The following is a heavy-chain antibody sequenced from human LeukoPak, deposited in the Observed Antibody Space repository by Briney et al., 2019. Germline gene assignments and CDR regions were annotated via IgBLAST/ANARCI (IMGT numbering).Heavy chain of an antibody. D-gene: IGHD6-19*01. V-gene: IGHV3-11*01. CDR2: ISSSGSAI. CDR1: GFTISDHY. J-gene: IGHJ4*02. CDR3: VRELAVAMVD. Sequence: GGSLRLSCATSGFTISDHYMSWIRQAPGKGLEWLSYISSSGSAIYYADSVKGRFTISRDNAKNSLYLQMNSLRAEDTAVYYCVRELAVAMVDWGQGTLVTVSS.